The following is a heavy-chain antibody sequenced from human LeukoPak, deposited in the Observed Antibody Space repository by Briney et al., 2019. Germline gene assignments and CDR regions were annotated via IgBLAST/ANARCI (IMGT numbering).Heavy chain of an antibody. V-gene: IGHV3-30*18. J-gene: IGHJ4*02. CDR2: ISYDGPNK. CDR3: VKRPVVGGTTGKYFDH. Sequence: GGSLRLSCAASGFTFNSYGMHWVRQAPGKGLEWVAVISYDGPNKYYADSVKGRFTISRDDSKSTLYLQMNSLRPEDTAVYYCVKRPVVGGTTGKYFDHWGQGTLVTVSA. D-gene: IGHD1-26*01. CDR1: GFTFNSYG.